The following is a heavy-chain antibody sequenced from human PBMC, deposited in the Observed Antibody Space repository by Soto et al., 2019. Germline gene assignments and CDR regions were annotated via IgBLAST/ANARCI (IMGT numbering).Heavy chain of an antibody. V-gene: IGHV3-23*01. D-gene: IGHD3-10*01. Sequence: EVQLLESGGGLVQPGGSLRLSCAASGFTFSSYAMSWVRQAPGKGLEWVSAISGSGGSTYYADSVKGRFTISRDNSKSTLDLQMNSLRAEDTAVYYCAKDRSDYYGSGSYYNSYNWFDPWGQGTLVTVSS. CDR2: ISGSGGST. CDR3: AKDRSDYYGSGSYYNSYNWFDP. J-gene: IGHJ5*02. CDR1: GFTFSSYA.